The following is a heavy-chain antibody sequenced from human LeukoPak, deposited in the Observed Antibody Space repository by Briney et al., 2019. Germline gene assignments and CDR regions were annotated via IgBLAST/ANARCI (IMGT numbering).Heavy chain of an antibody. CDR1: GFTFSSYS. V-gene: IGHV3-21*01. CDR2: IASTSSHI. Sequence: GGSLRLSCAASGFTFSSYSMNWVRQAPGKGLEWVSFIASTSSHIYYADSVKGRFTISRDNAKNSLYLQMNSLRAEDTAVYYCAREEAEAFDIWGQGTMVTVSS. CDR3: AREEAEAFDI. J-gene: IGHJ3*02.